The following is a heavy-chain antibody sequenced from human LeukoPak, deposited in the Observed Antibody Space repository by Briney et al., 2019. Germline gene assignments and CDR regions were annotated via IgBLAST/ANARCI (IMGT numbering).Heavy chain of an antibody. CDR3: ARVTYDSPHAFDI. Sequence: ASVKVSCKVSGYTLTELSMHWVRQAPGQGLEWMGIINPSGGSTSYAQKFQGRVTMTRDTSTSTVYMELSSLRSEDTAVYYCARVTYDSPHAFDIWGQGTMVTVSS. CDR1: GYTLTELS. CDR2: INPSGGST. J-gene: IGHJ3*02. D-gene: IGHD3-3*01. V-gene: IGHV1-46*01.